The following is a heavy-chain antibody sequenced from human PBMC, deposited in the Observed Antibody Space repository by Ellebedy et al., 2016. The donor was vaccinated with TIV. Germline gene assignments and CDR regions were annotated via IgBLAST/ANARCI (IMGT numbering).Heavy chain of an antibody. CDR2: ISYDGSNK. J-gene: IGHJ4*02. D-gene: IGHD2-21*02. Sequence: GESLKISCAASGLTFPNSWMYWVRQTPGKGLEWVAVISYDGSNKYYADSVKGRFNISRDNSKNTLYLQMNSLRPEDTAVYYCARGTPNVVVTAGGFDYWGQGTLVTVSS. CDR3: ARGTPNVVVTAGGFDY. V-gene: IGHV3-30*03. CDR1: GLTFPNSW.